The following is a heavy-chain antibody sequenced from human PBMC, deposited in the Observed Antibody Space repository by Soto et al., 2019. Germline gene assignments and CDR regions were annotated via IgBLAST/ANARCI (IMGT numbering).Heavy chain of an antibody. D-gene: IGHD2-2*01. CDR3: AGGGYCTSTSCYLNWFDA. CDR1: GFTFSSYA. CDR2: ISYDGSNK. V-gene: IGHV3-30-3*01. J-gene: IGHJ5*02. Sequence: SLRLSCAASGFTFSSYAMHWVRQAPGKGLEWVAVISYDGSNKYYADSVKGRFTISRDNPKNTLYLQMNSLRAEDTAVYYCAGGGYCTSTSCYLNWFDAWRQGTLVTVSS.